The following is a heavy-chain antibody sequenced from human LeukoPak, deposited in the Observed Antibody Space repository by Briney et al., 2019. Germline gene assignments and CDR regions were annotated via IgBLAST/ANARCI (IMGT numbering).Heavy chain of an antibody. Sequence: GGSLRLSCAASGFTVSSNYMSWVRQAPGKGLEWVSIIYDSGTTHYADSVKGRFTISRDNSKNTLYLQMNSLRAEDTAVYYCARDGEGAFDIWGQGTMVTVSS. CDR2: IYDSGTT. D-gene: IGHD7-27*01. J-gene: IGHJ3*02. CDR3: ARDGEGAFDI. CDR1: GFTVSSNY. V-gene: IGHV3-66*01.